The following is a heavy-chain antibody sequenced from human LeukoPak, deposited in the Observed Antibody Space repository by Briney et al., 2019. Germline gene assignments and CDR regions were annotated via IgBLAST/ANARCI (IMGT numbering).Heavy chain of an antibody. D-gene: IGHD3-9*01. J-gene: IGHJ5*02. CDR2: IYHSGST. Sequence: SETLSLTCTVSGYSISSGYYWGWIRQPPGKGLEWIGSIYHSGSTYYNPSLKSRVTISVDTSKNQFSLKLSSVTAADTAVYYCARQVTGYPLPLNWFDPWGQGTLVTVSS. CDR3: ARQVTGYPLPLNWFDP. V-gene: IGHV4-38-2*02. CDR1: GYSISSGYY.